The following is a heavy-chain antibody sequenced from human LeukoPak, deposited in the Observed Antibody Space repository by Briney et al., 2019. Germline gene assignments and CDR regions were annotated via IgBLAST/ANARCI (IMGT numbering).Heavy chain of an antibody. D-gene: IGHD5-12*01. V-gene: IGHV1-2*06. CDR3: ALLRVANYFYYYMDV. J-gene: IGHJ6*03. CDR1: GYTFTHFY. Sequence: ASVKVPCKASGYTFTHFYIHWVRQAPGQGLEWMGRINPNSGGTNYAQKFQGRVTMTRDTSISTAYMDLSSLRSDDTAVYYCALLRVANYFYYYMDVWGKGTTVTVSS. CDR2: INPNSGGT.